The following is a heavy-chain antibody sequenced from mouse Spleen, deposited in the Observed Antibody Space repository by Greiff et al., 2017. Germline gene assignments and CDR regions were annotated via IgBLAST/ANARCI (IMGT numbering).Heavy chain of an antibody. Sequence: EVMLVESEGGLVQPGSSMKLSCTASGFTFSDYYMAWVRQVPEKGLEWVANINYDGSSTYYLDSLKSRFIISRDNAKNILYLQMSSLKSEDTATYYCARDRWLDYWGQGTTLTVSS. V-gene: IGHV5-16*01. J-gene: IGHJ2*01. CDR2: INYDGSST. CDR3: ARDRWLDY. CDR1: GFTFSDYY. D-gene: IGHD2-3*01.